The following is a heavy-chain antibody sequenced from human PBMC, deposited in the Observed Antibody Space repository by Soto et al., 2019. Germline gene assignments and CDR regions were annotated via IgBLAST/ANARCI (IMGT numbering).Heavy chain of an antibody. V-gene: IGHV1-18*01. D-gene: IGHD3-3*01. CDR1: GYTFTSYG. Sequence: ASVKVSCKASGYTFTSYGISWVRQAPGQGLEWMGWISAYNGNTNYAQKLQGRVTMTTDTSTSTAYMELRSLRSDDTAVYYCATARYDFWSGYSDYWGQGTLVTVSS. CDR3: ATARYDFWSGYSDY. CDR2: ISAYNGNT. J-gene: IGHJ4*02.